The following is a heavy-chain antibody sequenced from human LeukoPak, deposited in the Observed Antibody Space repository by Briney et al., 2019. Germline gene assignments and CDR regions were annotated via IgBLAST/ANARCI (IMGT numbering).Heavy chain of an antibody. CDR3: ARVLRYDFWSAYYFDY. V-gene: IGHV1-18*01. D-gene: IGHD3-3*01. CDR2: IGTYNGNT. J-gene: IGHJ4*02. CDR1: GYTFNSYD. Sequence: ASVKVSCKASGYTFNSYDISWVRQAPGQGLEWMAWIGTYNGNTNYALKVQGRATMTTDTSTSTAYMELRSLRSDDTAVYYCARVLRYDFWSAYYFDYWGQGTLVTVSS.